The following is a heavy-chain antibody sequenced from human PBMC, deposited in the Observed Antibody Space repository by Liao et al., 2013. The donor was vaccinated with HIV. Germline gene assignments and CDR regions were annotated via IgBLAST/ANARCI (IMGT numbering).Heavy chain of an antibody. CDR1: GGSFSGYY. D-gene: IGHD3-10*01. CDR2: INHSGST. Sequence: QVQLQQWGAGLLKPSETLSLTCAVYGGSFSGYYWSWIRQPPGKGLEWIGEINHSGSTNYNPSLKSRVTISVDTSKNQFSLKLSSVTAADTAVYYCARICITMVRGVIITIYYYYMDVVGTKGPRSPSP. V-gene: IGHV4-34*01. J-gene: IGHJ6*03. CDR3: ARICITMVRGVIITIYYYYMDV.